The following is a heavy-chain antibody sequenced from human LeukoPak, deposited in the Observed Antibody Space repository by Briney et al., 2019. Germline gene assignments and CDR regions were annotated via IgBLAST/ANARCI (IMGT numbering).Heavy chain of an antibody. Sequence: GGSLRLSCAASGFTFSSYAMSWVRQAPGKGLEWVSAISGSGGSTYYADSVKGRFTISRDNSKNTLYLQMNSLRAEDTAVYYCAKDLGPMIDNSKDYWGQGTLVTVSS. CDR3: AKDLGPMIDNSKDY. D-gene: IGHD3-22*01. V-gene: IGHV3-23*01. J-gene: IGHJ4*02. CDR1: GFTFSSYA. CDR2: ISGSGGST.